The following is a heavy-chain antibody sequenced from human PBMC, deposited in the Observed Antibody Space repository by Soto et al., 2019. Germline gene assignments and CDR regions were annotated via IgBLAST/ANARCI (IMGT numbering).Heavy chain of an antibody. Sequence: KPSETLSLTCTVSGGSISSGDYYWSWIRQPPGKGLEWIGYIYYSGSTYYNPSLKSRVTISVDTSKNQFSLKLSSVTAADTAVYYCARDYGDYVGGYYGMDVWGQGTTVTVSS. J-gene: IGHJ6*02. CDR3: ARDYGDYVGGYYGMDV. CDR2: IYYSGST. CDR1: GGSISSGDYY. D-gene: IGHD4-17*01. V-gene: IGHV4-30-4*01.